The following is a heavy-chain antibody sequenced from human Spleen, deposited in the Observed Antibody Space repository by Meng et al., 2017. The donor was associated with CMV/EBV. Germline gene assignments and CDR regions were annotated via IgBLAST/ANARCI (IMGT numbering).Heavy chain of an antibody. V-gene: IGHV3-21*01. J-gene: IGHJ4*02. CDR1: FTFSSYS. D-gene: IGHD6-13*01. Sequence: FTFSSYSMNWVRQAPGKRLEWVSSISSSSSYIYYADSVKGRFTISRDNAKNSLYVQMNSLRAEDTAVYYCVRDLDGISWSRYYFDYWGQGTLVTVSS. CDR2: ISSSSSYI. CDR3: VRDLDGISWSRYYFDY.